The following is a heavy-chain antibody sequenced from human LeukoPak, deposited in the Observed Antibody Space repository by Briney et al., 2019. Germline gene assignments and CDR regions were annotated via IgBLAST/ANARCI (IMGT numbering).Heavy chain of an antibody. CDR2: IYHSGST. Sequence: PSETLSLTCVVSGYPIRSGLYWGWIRQPPGKGLEWVGSIYHSGSTFYNPSLKSRVTISVDTSKNQFSLSLRSVTAADTAVYYCARHEAEMATILGNYWGQGNLVIVSS. CDR3: ARHEAEMATILGNY. J-gene: IGHJ4*02. D-gene: IGHD5-24*01. CDR1: GYPIRSGLY. V-gene: IGHV4-38-2*01.